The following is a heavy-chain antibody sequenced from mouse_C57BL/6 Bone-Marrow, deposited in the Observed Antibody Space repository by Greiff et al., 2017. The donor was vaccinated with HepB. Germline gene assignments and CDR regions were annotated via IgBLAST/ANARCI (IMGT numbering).Heavy chain of an antibody. CDR3: TTPITTVVATPDY. D-gene: IGHD1-1*01. CDR1: GFNIKDDY. J-gene: IGHJ2*01. Sequence: VHVKQSGAELVRPGASVKLSCTASGFNIKDDYMHWVKQRPEQGLEWIGWIDPENGDTEYASKFQGKATITADTSSNTAYLQLSSLTSEDTAVYYCTTPITTVVATPDYWGQGTTLTVSS. CDR2: IDPENGDT. V-gene: IGHV14-4*01.